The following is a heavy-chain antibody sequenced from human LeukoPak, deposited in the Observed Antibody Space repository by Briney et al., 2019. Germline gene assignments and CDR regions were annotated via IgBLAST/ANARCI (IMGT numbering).Heavy chain of an antibody. CDR3: ATTAVAGPNDAFDI. D-gene: IGHD6-19*01. V-gene: IGHV1-18*01. J-gene: IGHJ3*02. CDR2: ISAYNGNT. CDR1: GYTFTSYG. Sequence: ASVKVSCKASGYTFTSYGISWVRQAPGQGLEWMRWISAYNGNTNYARKLQGRVTMTTDTSTSTAYMELRSLRSDDTAVYYCATTAVAGPNDAFDIWGQGTMVTVSS.